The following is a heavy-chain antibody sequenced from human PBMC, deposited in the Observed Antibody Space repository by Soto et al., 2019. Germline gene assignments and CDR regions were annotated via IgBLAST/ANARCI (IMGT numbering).Heavy chain of an antibody. CDR2: TIPMFAAT. D-gene: IGHD4-4*01. Sequence: QVQLAQSGAEVRKPGSSVKVSCRASGGSFSDFAFSWVRQAPGQGLEWMGGTIPMFAATKYAQRFQGRITINADASTRTLYLALSSLTSDDSAVYYCARGGIVAVPAALSSYDDYTNYRFDSWGQGTLVSVSS. V-gene: IGHV1-69*01. CDR3: ARGGIVAVPAALSSYDDYTNYRFDS. CDR1: GGSFSDFA. J-gene: IGHJ4*02.